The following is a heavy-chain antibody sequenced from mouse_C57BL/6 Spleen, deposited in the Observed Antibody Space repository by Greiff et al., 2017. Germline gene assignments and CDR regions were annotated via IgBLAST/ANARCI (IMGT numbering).Heavy chain of an antibody. Sequence: VQLQQSGAELVRPGASVTLSCKASGYTFTDYEMHWVKQTPVHGLEWIGAIDPETGGTAYNQKFKGKAILTADKSSSTAYMELRSLTSEDSAVYYCTRYYFSYGYDEGAWFAYWGQGTLVTVSA. J-gene: IGHJ3*01. CDR3: TRYYFSYGYDEGAWFAY. CDR2: IDPETGGT. CDR1: GYTFTDYE. V-gene: IGHV1-15*01. D-gene: IGHD2-2*01.